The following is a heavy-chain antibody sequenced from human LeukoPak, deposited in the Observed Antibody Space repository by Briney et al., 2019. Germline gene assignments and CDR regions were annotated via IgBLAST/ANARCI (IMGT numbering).Heavy chain of an antibody. J-gene: IGHJ4*02. CDR2: ISSSSSYI. Sequence: AGGSLRLSCAASGFTFSSYSMNWVRQAPGKGLEWVSSISSSSSYIYYADSVKGRFTISRDNAKNSLYLQMNSLRAEDTAVYYCARAAGFYYPPPGDYWGQGTLVTVSP. V-gene: IGHV3-21*01. CDR3: ARAAGFYYPPPGDY. CDR1: GFTFSSYS. D-gene: IGHD3-22*01.